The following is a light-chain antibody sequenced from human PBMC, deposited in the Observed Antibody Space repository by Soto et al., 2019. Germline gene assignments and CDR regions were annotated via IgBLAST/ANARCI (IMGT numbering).Light chain of an antibody. Sequence: IVLTQSPGTLSLYRGERATLSCRASQTVNSIYFAWYQRKPGQAPRLLIYGASNRATGIPDRFSGSGSGTDFTLTISRLEAEDLGVYYCQQYDTSPRTFGQGTKVEIK. V-gene: IGKV3-20*01. J-gene: IGKJ1*01. CDR1: QTVNSIY. CDR3: QQYDTSPRT. CDR2: GAS.